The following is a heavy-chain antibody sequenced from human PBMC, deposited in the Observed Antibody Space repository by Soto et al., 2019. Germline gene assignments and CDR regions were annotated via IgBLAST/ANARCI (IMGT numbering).Heavy chain of an antibody. D-gene: IGHD6-19*01. CDR3: ARVIEGWYQGSYYYGMDA. CDR1: GGSVSSGSYY. Sequence: QVQLQESGPGLVKPSETLSLTCTVSGGSVSSGSYYWSWIRQPPGKGLEWIGDIYYSGSTNYNPSRKVRVTISVDTSKDQFSLKLSSVTAADTAVFYCARVIEGWYQGSYYYGMDAWGQGTTVTVSS. V-gene: IGHV4-61*01. J-gene: IGHJ6*02. CDR2: IYYSGST.